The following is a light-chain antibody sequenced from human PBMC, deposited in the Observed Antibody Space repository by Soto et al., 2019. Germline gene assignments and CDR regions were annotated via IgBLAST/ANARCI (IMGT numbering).Light chain of an antibody. CDR1: QSLLHSNGNTY. J-gene: IGKJ5*01. CDR2: LGS. CDR3: IQGLHPPIT. Sequence: DIVMTQSPLSLPVTPGEPASISCRSGQSLLHSNGNTYLDWYLQKPGQSPQLLIYLGSNRASGVPDRFRGSGSATDCTLKITRVEAEEVGIYYCIQGLHPPITFGQGTRLEIK. V-gene: IGKV2-28*01.